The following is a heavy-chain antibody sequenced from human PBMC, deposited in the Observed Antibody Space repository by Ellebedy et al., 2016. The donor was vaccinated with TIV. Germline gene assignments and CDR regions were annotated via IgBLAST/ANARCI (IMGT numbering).Heavy chain of an antibody. CDR3: ARDIRYFDWLLFGYFDY. D-gene: IGHD3-9*01. Sequence: ASVKVSCXASGYTFTSYGISWVRQAPGQGLEWMGWISAYNGNTNYAQKLQGRVTMTTDTSTSTAYMELRSLRSDDTAVYYCARDIRYFDWLLFGYFDYWGQGTLVTVSS. J-gene: IGHJ4*02. CDR1: GYTFTSYG. CDR2: ISAYNGNT. V-gene: IGHV1-18*01.